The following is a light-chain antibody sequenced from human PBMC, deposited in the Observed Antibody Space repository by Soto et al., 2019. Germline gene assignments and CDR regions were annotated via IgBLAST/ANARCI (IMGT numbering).Light chain of an antibody. Sequence: DIQMTQSPSTLSASVGDRVTITCRASQSISSWLAWYQQKPGKAPRVLIYDASSLKSGVPSRFSGSGSGTEFTLTISSLQPDDFATYYCQQLNSFSITFGQGTRLEIK. J-gene: IGKJ5*01. V-gene: IGKV1-5*01. CDR3: QQLNSFSIT. CDR2: DAS. CDR1: QSISSW.